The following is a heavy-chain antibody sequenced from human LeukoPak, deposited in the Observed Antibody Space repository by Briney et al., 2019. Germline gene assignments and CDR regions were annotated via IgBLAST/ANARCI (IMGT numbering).Heavy chain of an antibody. CDR1: GYSFTSYW. CDR2: IDPSDSYT. CDR3: ARQYCDYAFDY. Sequence: GESLKISCKGSGYSFTSYWISWVRQMPGKGLERMGTIDPSDSYTNYSPSFQGHVTISADKSISTAYLQWSSLKASDTAMYYCARQYCDYAFDYWGQGTLVTVSS. J-gene: IGHJ4*02. D-gene: IGHD4-17*01. V-gene: IGHV5-10-1*01.